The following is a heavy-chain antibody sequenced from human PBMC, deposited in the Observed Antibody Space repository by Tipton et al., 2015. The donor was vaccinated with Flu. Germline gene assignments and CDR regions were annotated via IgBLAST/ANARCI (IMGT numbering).Heavy chain of an antibody. CDR1: GFAFSTFG. D-gene: IGHD3-22*01. CDR3: AKELTMGYYYDY. Sequence: GSLTLSCAASGFAFSTFGILWVRQAPGKGLEWVAFVRFDGGTKYYADSVKGRFTISRDNSKNTLYLQMNSLRVEDSSLYYGAKELTMGYYYDYWGQGTLITVPS. V-gene: IGHV3-30*02. J-gene: IGHJ4*02. CDR2: VRFDGGTK.